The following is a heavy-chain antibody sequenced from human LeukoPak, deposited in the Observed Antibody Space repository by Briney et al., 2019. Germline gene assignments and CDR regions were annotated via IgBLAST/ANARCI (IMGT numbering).Heavy chain of an antibody. CDR1: GYSFTSYW. CDR3: ARPLRYCSSTSCTTGGFDP. D-gene: IGHD2-2*01. J-gene: IGHJ5*02. Sequence: GESLKISCKGSGYSFTSYWIGWVRQMPGKGLEWMGIIYPGDSDTRYSPSFQGQVTISADKSISTAYLQWSSLKASDTAMYYCARPLRYCSSTSCTTGGFDPWGRGTLVTVSS. V-gene: IGHV5-51*01. CDR2: IYPGDSDT.